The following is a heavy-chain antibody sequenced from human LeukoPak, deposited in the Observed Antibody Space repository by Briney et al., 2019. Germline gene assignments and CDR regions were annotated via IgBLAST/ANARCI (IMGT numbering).Heavy chain of an antibody. CDR2: ISAYNGNT. CDR1: GYTFTSYG. Sequence: GASVKVSCKASGYTFTSYGISWVRQAPGQGLEWMGWISAYNGNTNYAQKLQGRVTMTTDTSTSTAYMELRSLRSDDTAVYYCARQLAATGTGLRHFYYYYYMDVWGKGTTVTVSS. V-gene: IGHV1-18*01. CDR3: ARQLAATGTGLRHFYYYYYMDV. J-gene: IGHJ6*03. D-gene: IGHD6-13*01.